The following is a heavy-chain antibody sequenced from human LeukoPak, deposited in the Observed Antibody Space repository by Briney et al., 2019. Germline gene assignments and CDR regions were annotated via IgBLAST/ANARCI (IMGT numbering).Heavy chain of an antibody. D-gene: IGHD6-13*01. CDR3: ARGYSTWSHDY. CDR1: GGSISSGSYY. V-gene: IGHV4-61*02. CDR2: IYTSGST. Sequence: SQTLSLTCTVSGGSISSGSYYWSWIRQPAGKGLEWIGRIYTSGSTNYNPSLKSRVSISVDTSKNQFSLELNSVTAADTAVYYCARGYSTWSHDYWGQGTLVTVSS. J-gene: IGHJ4*02.